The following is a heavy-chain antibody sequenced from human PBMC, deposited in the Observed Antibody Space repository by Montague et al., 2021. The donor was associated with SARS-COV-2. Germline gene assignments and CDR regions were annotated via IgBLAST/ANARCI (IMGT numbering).Heavy chain of an antibody. CDR3: ARHRNYGDHSLDNWFHP. D-gene: IGHD4-17*01. CDR2: IYNSGTT. CDR1: GDSTSCPNCY. V-gene: IGHV4-39*01. J-gene: IGHJ5*02. Sequence: SETLSLTCTVSGDSTSCPNCYWGWIRQPPGKGLDWIGTIYNSGTTYYNPSLKSRLTTSIDTSKNQFSLKLSSVTAADTAVYHCARHRNYGDHSLDNWFHPWGQGTLVTVSS.